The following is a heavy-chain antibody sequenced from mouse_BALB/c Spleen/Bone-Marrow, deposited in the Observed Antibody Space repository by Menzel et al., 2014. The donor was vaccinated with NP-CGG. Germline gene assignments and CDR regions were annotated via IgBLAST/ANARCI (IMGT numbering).Heavy chain of an antibody. D-gene: IGHD6-2*01. CDR2: IRNKANGYTT. J-gene: IGHJ2*01. V-gene: IGHV7-3*02. Sequence: EVKLVESGGGLVQPGGSLRLSCATSGFTFTDYYMNWVRQPPGKALEWLGFIRNKANGYTTEYSASVKSRFTISRDNSQNILYLQMNPLRVDDSATYYWARDKGRVSFDYWGQGTTLTVSS. CDR3: ARDKGRVSFDY. CDR1: GFTFTDYY.